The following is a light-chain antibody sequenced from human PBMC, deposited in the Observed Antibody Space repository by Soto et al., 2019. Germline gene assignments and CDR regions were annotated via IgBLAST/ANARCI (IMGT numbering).Light chain of an antibody. J-gene: IGLJ1*01. CDR3: TSFTSDNLSV. CDR1: ISDVGGNEY. Sequence: QSLLTQAASVSGSRGQSITISCTGTISDVGGNEYVSWYQQYPGKVPKLLIKKVSDRPSGVSNRFSGSKSGNTASLSISGLLAEDEADYFCTSFTSDNLSVFGTGTKVTVL. CDR2: KVS. V-gene: IGLV2-14*01.